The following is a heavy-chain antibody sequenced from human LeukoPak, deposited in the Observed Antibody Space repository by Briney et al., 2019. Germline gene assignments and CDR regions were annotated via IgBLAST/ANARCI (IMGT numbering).Heavy chain of an antibody. Sequence: SQTLSLTCTVSGGSISSGGYYWNWIRQHPGKCLEWIGYIYNSGRTHTKPSLKSRVTISVDTSKKQLSLKLRYVTAADTAVYYCARGAKMATRGFDYWGQGTLVTVSS. CDR3: ARGAKMATRGFDY. J-gene: IGHJ4*02. CDR2: IYNSGRT. V-gene: IGHV4-31*03. CDR1: GGSISSGGYY. D-gene: IGHD5-12*01.